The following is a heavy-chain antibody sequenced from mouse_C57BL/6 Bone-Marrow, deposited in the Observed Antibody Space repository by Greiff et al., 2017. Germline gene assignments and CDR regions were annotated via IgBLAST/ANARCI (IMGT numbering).Heavy chain of an antibody. Sequence: QVQLQQPGAELVKPGASVKMSCKASGYTFTSYWITWVKQRPGQGLEWIGVIYPGSGSTNYNEKFKSKATLTVDKSSSPAYMQLSSLTSEDSAVYFCVCSEATRFAYWGQGTLVTVSS. D-gene: IGHD3-2*02. CDR1: GYTFTSYW. J-gene: IGHJ3*01. CDR2: IYPGSGST. V-gene: IGHV1-55*01. CDR3: VCSEATRFAY.